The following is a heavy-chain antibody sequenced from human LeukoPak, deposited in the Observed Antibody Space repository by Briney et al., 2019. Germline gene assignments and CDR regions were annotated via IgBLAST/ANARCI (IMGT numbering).Heavy chain of an antibody. V-gene: IGHV3-48*03. CDR1: GFTFSSYE. D-gene: IGHD2-15*01. Sequence: PGGSLRLSCSASGFTFSSYEMNWVRQSPGKGREWVSYISSSSITIYYADSAKGRFTISRDNAKNSLYLEMNSLKVEDTAVYYCARGGIYCSGTCDLDDWGQGTLVTVSS. J-gene: IGHJ4*02. CDR2: ISSSSITI. CDR3: ARGGIYCSGTCDLDD.